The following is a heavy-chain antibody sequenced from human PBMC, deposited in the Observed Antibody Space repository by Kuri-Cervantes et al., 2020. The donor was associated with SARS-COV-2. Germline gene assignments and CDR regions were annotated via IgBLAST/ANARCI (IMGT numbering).Heavy chain of an antibody. V-gene: IGHV6-1*01. D-gene: IGHD1-26*01. Sequence: SQTLSLTCAISGDSVSSNSAAWNWIRQSPSRGLEWLGRTYYRSKWYNDYAVSVKSRITINPDTSKNQFSLQLNSVTAADTAVYYCARQSGSYDAVYFDYWGQGTLVTVSS. CDR1: GDSVSSNSAA. CDR3: ARQSGSYDAVYFDY. J-gene: IGHJ4*02. CDR2: TYYRSKWYN.